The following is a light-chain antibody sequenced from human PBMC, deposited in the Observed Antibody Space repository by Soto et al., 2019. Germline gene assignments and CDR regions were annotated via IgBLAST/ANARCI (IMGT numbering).Light chain of an antibody. Sequence: QSALTQPPSASGSPGQSVTISCTGTSSDVGGYNYVSWYQQHPGKAPKLMIYEVSKRPSGVPDRFSGSKSGNTASLTVSGPQAEDGACYYCRSYAGSHLRVFGGGTKGTVL. J-gene: IGLJ3*02. CDR3: RSYAGSHLRV. CDR2: EVS. CDR1: SSDVGGYNY. V-gene: IGLV2-8*01.